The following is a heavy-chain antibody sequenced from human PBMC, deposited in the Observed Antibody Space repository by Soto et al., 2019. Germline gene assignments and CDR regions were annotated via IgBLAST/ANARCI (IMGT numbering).Heavy chain of an antibody. J-gene: IGHJ3*02. CDR1: GYTFTGYY. CDR3: ARGRAGDDGAFDI. CDR2: INPNSCGT. Sequence: ASVKVSCKASGYTFTGYYMHWGRQAPGQGLEWMGWINPNSCGTNYAQKFQGWVTMTMETSISTAFMELSRMRSDDTAVYYGARGRAGDDGAFDIWGQGTRVTLSS. V-gene: IGHV1-2*04. D-gene: IGHD7-27*01.